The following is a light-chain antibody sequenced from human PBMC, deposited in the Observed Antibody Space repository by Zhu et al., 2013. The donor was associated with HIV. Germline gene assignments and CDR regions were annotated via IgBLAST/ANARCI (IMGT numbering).Light chain of an antibody. CDR1: SGDVGGYSY. CDR2: EIT. Sequence: QSALTQPPSASGSPGQSVTLSCTGTSGDVGGYSYVSWYQHHPGEAPKLMIYEITKRPSGVPDRFSGSRSGNTASLTVSGLQAEDEADYYCSSYAGSNNWVFGGGTKLTVL. V-gene: IGLV2-8*01. CDR3: SSYAGSNNWV. J-gene: IGLJ3*02.